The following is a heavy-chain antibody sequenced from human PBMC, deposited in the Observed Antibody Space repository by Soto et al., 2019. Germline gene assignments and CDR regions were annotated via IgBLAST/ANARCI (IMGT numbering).Heavy chain of an antibody. CDR2: IYYSGTT. CDR3: ARRYGYSFDY. D-gene: IGHD5-18*01. Sequence: QVQLQESVPGLVKPSETMSLPCTVSGGSISSYYWSLIRQPPGQGLEWIGYIYYSGTTNYTPSLKSRVTIAVDTSKIPSPLKLSSVTAAVTAVYYCARRYGYSFDYWGQGNLVTVSS. CDR1: GGSISSYY. J-gene: IGHJ4*02. V-gene: IGHV4-59*08.